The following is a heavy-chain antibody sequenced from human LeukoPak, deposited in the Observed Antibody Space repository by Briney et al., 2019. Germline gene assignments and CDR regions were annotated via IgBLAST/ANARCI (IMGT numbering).Heavy chain of an antibody. D-gene: IGHD6-13*01. CDR3: ARDLGARSSWYYFDY. V-gene: IGHV1-18*04. CDR1: GYTFTDYY. J-gene: IGHJ4*02. CDR2: ISAYNGNT. Sequence: ASVKVSCKASGYTFTDYYMHWVRQAPGQGLEWMGWISAYNGNTNYAQKLQGRVTMTTDTSTSTAYMELRSLRSDDTAVYYCARDLGARSSWYYFDYWGQGTLVTVSS.